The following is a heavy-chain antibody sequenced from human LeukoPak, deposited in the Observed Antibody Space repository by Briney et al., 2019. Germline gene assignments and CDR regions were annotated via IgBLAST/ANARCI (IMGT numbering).Heavy chain of an antibody. Sequence: SETLSLTCTVSGGSISSYYWSWIRQPPGKGLEWIAYISDIGSINYNPSLKSRVTISVDTSKNQFSLKLSSVTAADTAVYYCARHKHLDYFDYWGQGTLVTVSS. CDR2: ISDIGSI. J-gene: IGHJ4*02. CDR1: GGSISSYY. CDR3: ARHKHLDYFDY. V-gene: IGHV4-59*08.